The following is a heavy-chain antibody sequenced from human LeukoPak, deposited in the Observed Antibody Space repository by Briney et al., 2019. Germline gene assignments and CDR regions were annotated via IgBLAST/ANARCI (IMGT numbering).Heavy chain of an antibody. CDR1: GFTFSSYS. Sequence: GGSLRLSCAASGFTFSSYSMNWVRQAPGKGLEWVSSISSSSSYIYSADSVKGRFTISRDNAKNSLYLQMNSLGAEDTAVYYCARDRLADYWGQGTLVTVSS. CDR3: ARDRLADY. J-gene: IGHJ4*02. V-gene: IGHV3-21*01. CDR2: ISSSSSYI. D-gene: IGHD6-25*01.